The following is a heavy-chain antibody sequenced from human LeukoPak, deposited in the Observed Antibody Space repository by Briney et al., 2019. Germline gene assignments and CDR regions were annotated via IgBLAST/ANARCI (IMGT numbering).Heavy chain of an antibody. V-gene: IGHV4-59*12. CDR3: ASILLGSSITKYYYYGMDV. Sequence: SETLSLTCTVSGGSISSYYWSWIRQPPGKGLEWIGYIYYSGTTNYNPSLKSRVTISVDTSKNQFSLKLSSVTAADTAVYYCASILLGSSITKYYYYGMDVWGQGTTVTVSS. CDR2: IYYSGTT. J-gene: IGHJ6*02. D-gene: IGHD6-13*01. CDR1: GGSISSYY.